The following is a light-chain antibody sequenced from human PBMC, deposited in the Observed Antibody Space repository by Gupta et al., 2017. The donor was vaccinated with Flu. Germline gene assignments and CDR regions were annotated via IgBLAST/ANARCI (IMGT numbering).Light chain of an antibody. CDR1: QSISSY. Sequence: DIQMTQSPSSLSASVGDRVTITCRASQSISSYLNWYQQKPGNAPKLLIYAASSLQSGVPSRFSGSGSGTDFTLTISSLQPEDFATYYCQQSYSTPWGFGQGTKVEIK. V-gene: IGKV1-39*01. CDR3: QQSYSTPWG. J-gene: IGKJ1*01. CDR2: AAS.